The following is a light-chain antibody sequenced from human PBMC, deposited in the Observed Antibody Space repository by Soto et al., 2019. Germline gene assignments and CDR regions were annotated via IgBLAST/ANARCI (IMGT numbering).Light chain of an antibody. CDR1: QSISNW. V-gene: IGKV1-5*03. J-gene: IGKJ1*01. CDR2: KAS. CDR3: QQYHNYWT. Sequence: DIQMTQSPSTLSASVGDRVTITCRASQSISNWLAWYQQKPGKAPKLLIYKASSLESGVPSRFSGSGSGTEFTLTINSLQPDDFATYYCQQYHNYWTFGQGTKVEIK.